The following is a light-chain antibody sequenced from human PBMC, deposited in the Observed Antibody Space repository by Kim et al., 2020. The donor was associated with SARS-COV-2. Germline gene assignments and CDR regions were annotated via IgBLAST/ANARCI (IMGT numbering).Light chain of an antibody. CDR1: QSISSY. CDR2: AAS. V-gene: IGKV1-39*01. Sequence: SASVGDRVTISCRASQSISSYLNWYQQKPGKAPKLLIYAASSLQSGVPSRFSGSGSGTDFTLTISSLQPEDFATYYCQQSYSTPYTFGQGTKPEI. J-gene: IGKJ2*01. CDR3: QQSYSTPYT.